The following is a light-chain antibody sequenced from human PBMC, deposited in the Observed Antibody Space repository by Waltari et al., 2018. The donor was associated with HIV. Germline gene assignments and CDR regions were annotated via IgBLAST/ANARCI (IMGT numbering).Light chain of an antibody. Sequence: GDTVTITCRASPVSWRSLAWYQQKPGKPPNLLIYAASTLESGVSTSFSGSGSGTDFPLTISSLQPEDFASYYCQQFNDYPLTFGGGT. CDR2: AAS. CDR1: PVSWRS. V-gene: IGKV1D-13*01. J-gene: IGKJ4*01. CDR3: QQFNDYPLT.